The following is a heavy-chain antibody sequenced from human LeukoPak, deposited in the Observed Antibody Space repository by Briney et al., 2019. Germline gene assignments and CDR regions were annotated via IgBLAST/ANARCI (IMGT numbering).Heavy chain of an antibody. CDR3: ARGAGDFWSGYYGYFDY. D-gene: IGHD3-3*01. Sequence: PSETLSLTCTVSGGSISSSSYYWGWIRQPPGKGLEWIGSSYYSGSTYYNPSLKSRVTISVDTSKNQFSLKLSSVTAADTAVYYCARGAGDFWSGYYGYFDYWGQGTLVTVSS. J-gene: IGHJ4*02. CDR2: SYYSGST. CDR1: GGSISSSSYY. V-gene: IGHV4-39*01.